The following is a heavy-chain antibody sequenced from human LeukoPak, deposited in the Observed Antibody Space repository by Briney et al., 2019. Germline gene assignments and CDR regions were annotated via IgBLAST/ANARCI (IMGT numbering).Heavy chain of an antibody. J-gene: IGHJ3*02. Sequence: GGSLRLSCAASGFTFSGYSMNWVRQAPGKGLEWVSSISSSSSYIYYADSVKGRFTISRDNAKNSLYLQMNSLRAEDTAVYYCARAGKELSYYDSSGPPAYDAFDIWGQGTMVTVSS. CDR3: ARAGKELSYYDSSGPPAYDAFDI. D-gene: IGHD3-22*01. CDR2: ISSSSSYI. V-gene: IGHV3-21*01. CDR1: GFTFSGYS.